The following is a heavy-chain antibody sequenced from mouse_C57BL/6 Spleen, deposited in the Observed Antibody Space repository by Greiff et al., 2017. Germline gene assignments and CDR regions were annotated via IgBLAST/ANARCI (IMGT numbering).Heavy chain of an antibody. V-gene: IGHV2-9-1*01. D-gene: IGHD3-2*02. J-gene: IGHJ2*01. CDR3: DRKGTQAGYFDY. CDR1: GFSLNSYS. CDR2: IWTGGGA. Sequence: VNVVESGPGLVAPSQCLSITCTVSGFSLNSYSISWVRQPPGKGLEWLGVIWTGGGANYNSPLKARLSISKDNSKSQVLLKMNTSEDDDTANYNCDRKGTQAGYFDYWGQGTTLTVSS.